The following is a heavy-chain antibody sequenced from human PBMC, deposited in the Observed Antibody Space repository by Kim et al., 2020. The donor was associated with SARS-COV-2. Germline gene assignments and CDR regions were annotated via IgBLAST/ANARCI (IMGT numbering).Heavy chain of an antibody. V-gene: IGHV4-39*01. CDR3: ASSGY. CDR2: VYCSRTT. J-gene: IGHJ4*02. Sequence: NVYCSRTTYYNPPLKGRVTISVDTSRNQFSLKLSSVTAADTAVYYCASSGYWGQGILVTVSS.